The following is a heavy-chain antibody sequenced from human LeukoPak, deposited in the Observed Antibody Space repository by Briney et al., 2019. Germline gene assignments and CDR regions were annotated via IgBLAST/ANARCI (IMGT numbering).Heavy chain of an antibody. D-gene: IGHD3-3*01. J-gene: IGHJ4*02. V-gene: IGHV5-51*01. CDR1: GYTFSSYW. Sequence: GEXXRISCKGSGYTFSSYWIGWVRQMPGKGLEWMGIIYPGDSDTRYSPSLQGQVTISVDTSIGTAYLQWSSLKASDTAIYYCARQNDFRLDYWGQGTLVTVSS. CDR3: ARQNDFRLDY. CDR2: IYPGDSDT.